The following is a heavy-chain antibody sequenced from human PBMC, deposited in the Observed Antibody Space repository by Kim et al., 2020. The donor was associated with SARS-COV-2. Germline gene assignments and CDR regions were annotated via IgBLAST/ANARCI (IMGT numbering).Heavy chain of an antibody. Sequence: ASVKVSCKASGYTFTSYAMNWVRQAPGQGLEWMGWINTNTGNTTYAQGFTGRFVFSLDTSVSTAYLQISSLKAEDTAVYYCARDTMGVYSSGWYGGGHYYYGMDVWGQGTTVTVSS. CDR2: INTNTGNT. CDR3: ARDTMGVYSSGWYGGGHYYYGMDV. D-gene: IGHD6-19*01. V-gene: IGHV7-4-1*02. J-gene: IGHJ6*02. CDR1: GYTFTSYA.